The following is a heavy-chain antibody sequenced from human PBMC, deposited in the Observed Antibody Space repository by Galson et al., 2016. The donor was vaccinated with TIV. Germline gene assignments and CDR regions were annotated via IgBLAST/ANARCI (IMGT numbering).Heavy chain of an antibody. D-gene: IGHD2-2*01. Sequence: SLRLSCAASGFTFSNYWMSWIRQAPGKGLEWVANINQDGGKKYYVDSVKGRFTISRDNAKNSLYLQMNSLRAEDTAVYYCARDILVEVPAAIYFDLWGRGTLLTVST. CDR3: ARDILVEVPAAIYFDL. V-gene: IGHV3-7*01. CDR2: INQDGGKK. J-gene: IGHJ2*01. CDR1: GFTFSNYW.